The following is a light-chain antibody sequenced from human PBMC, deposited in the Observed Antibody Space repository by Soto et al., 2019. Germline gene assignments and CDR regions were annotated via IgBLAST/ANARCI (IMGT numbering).Light chain of an antibody. CDR2: EVS. Sequence: QSVLAQPAPVSGSPGQSITISCTGTSTDIGTYYHVSWYRQHPGKVPQLIIYEVSNRPSGLSNRFSGSKSGNAASLTISGLQAEDEADYYCCSYTTGSTLVFGTGTKVTVL. CDR1: STDIGTYYH. V-gene: IGLV2-14*01. J-gene: IGLJ1*01. CDR3: CSYTTGSTLV.